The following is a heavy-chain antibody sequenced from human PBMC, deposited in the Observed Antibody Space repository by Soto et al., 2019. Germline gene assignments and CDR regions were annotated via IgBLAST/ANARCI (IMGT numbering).Heavy chain of an antibody. Sequence: QVQLVESGGGVVQPGRSLRLSCAASGFTFSSYGMHWVRQAPGTGLEWVAVISYDGSNKYYADSVKGRFTISRDNSKNTLYLQMNSLRAEDTAVYYCAKDKGRSSSSQRQGYGMDVWGQGTTVTVSS. V-gene: IGHV3-30*18. J-gene: IGHJ6*02. CDR2: ISYDGSNK. CDR3: AKDKGRSSSSQRQGYGMDV. CDR1: GFTFSSYG. D-gene: IGHD6-6*01.